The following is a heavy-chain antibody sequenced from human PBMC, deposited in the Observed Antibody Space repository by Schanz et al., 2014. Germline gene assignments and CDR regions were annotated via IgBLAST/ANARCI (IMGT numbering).Heavy chain of an antibody. V-gene: IGHV3-33*01. Sequence: QAQLVESGGGVVQPGRPLRLSCAASGFPFSSYGMHWVRQAPCKGLEWVAIIWYDGSKKYYADSVKGRFTISRDNSKNTLFLQMSSLRAEDTAVYYCARDGDFDYWGQGTLVTVSS. CDR2: IWYDGSKK. J-gene: IGHJ4*02. CDR3: ARDGDFDY. CDR1: GFPFSSYG.